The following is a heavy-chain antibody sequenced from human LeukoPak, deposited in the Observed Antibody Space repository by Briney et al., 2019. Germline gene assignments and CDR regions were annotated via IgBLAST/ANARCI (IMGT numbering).Heavy chain of an antibody. CDR2: ISWNSGSI. V-gene: IGHV3-9*03. Sequence: PGRSLRLSCAASGFTFDDYAMHWVRQAPGKGLEWVSGISWNSGSIAYADSVKGRFTISRDNAKNSLYLQMNSLRAEDMALYYCAKGDYYDSSGTSALDYWGQGTLVTVSS. J-gene: IGHJ4*02. CDR1: GFTFDDYA. CDR3: AKGDYYDSSGTSALDY. D-gene: IGHD3-22*01.